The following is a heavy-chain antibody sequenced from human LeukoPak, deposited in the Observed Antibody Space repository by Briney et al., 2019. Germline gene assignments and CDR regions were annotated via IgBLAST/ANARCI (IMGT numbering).Heavy chain of an antibody. CDR3: AKVGTVLLWFGELSPFDY. V-gene: IGHV3-23*01. D-gene: IGHD3-10*01. CDR1: GFTFSSYG. J-gene: IGHJ4*02. Sequence: PGRSLRLSCAASGFTFSSYGMSWVRQAPGKGLEWVSAISGSGGSTYYADSVKGRFTISRDNSKNTLYLQMNSLRAEDTAVYYCAKVGTVLLWFGELSPFDYWGQGTLVTVSS. CDR2: ISGSGGST.